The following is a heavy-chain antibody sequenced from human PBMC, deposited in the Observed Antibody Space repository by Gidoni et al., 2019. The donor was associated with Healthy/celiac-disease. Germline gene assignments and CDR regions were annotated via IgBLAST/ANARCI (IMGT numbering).Heavy chain of an antibody. CDR1: GGTFSSYA. D-gene: IGHD6-13*01. J-gene: IGHJ6*02. CDR3: ARDHSTRKSSYYYGMDV. CDR2: IIPIFGTA. Sequence: QVQLVQSGAAVKKPGSSVKVSCKASGGTFSSYAIRGVRQAPGQGLEWMGGIIPIFGTANYAQKFQGRVTITADKSTSTAYMELSSLRSEDTAVYYCARDHSTRKSSYYYGMDVWGQGTTVTVSS. V-gene: IGHV1-69*06.